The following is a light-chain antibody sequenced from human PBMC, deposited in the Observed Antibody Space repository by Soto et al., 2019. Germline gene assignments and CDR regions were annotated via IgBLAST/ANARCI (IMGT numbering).Light chain of an antibody. CDR1: QSVSSSY. Sequence: EIVLTQSPGTLSLSPGERATLSCRASQSVSSSYLAWYQQKPGQAPRLLIYGASSRATGMPDRFSGGGSGTDFTLTISRLEPEDVAVYYCQQYGSSPLYTFGQGTKLEIK. CDR3: QQYGSSPLYT. V-gene: IGKV3-20*01. CDR2: GAS. J-gene: IGKJ2*01.